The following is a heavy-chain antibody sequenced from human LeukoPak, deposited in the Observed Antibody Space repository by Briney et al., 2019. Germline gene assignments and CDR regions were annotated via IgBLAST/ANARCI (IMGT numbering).Heavy chain of an antibody. CDR3: ARREWLKLGLDY. V-gene: IGHV3-30-3*01. J-gene: IGHJ4*02. Sequence: PGGSLRLSCAASGFTFSSYAMHWVRQGPGKGLEWVAVISYDGSNKYYADSVKGRFTISRDNSKNTLYLQMNSLRAEDTAVYYCARREWLKLGLDYWGQGTLVTVSS. CDR1: GFTFSSYA. D-gene: IGHD3-3*01. CDR2: ISYDGSNK.